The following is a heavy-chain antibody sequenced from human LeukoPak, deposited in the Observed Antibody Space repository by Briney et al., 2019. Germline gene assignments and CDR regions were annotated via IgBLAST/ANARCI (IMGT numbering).Heavy chain of an antibody. CDR2: IIPILGIA. V-gene: IGHV1-69*04. CDR1: GGTFSSYA. D-gene: IGHD3-10*01. CDR3: ARDSRLWFGELLTDY. J-gene: IGHJ4*02. Sequence: ASVKVSCKASGGTFSSYAISWVRQAPGQGFEWMGRIIPILGIANYAQKFQGRVTITADKSTSTAYMELSSLRSEDTAVYYCARDSRLWFGELLTDYWGQGTLVTVSS.